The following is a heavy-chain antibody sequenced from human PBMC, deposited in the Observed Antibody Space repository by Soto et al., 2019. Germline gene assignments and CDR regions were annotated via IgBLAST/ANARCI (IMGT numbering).Heavy chain of an antibody. CDR3: ARDEGIVTIFDS. J-gene: IGHJ4*02. Sequence: KQSQTLSLTCAISGDSVSNNSAAWNWIRQSPSRDLEWLGRTYYRSRWYADYAVSVKSRITINPDTSKNQFSLELNSVTPEDTAVYYCARDEGIVTIFDSWGLGTLVTVSS. CDR1: GDSVSNNSAA. CDR2: TYYRSRWYA. V-gene: IGHV6-1*01. D-gene: IGHD1-26*01.